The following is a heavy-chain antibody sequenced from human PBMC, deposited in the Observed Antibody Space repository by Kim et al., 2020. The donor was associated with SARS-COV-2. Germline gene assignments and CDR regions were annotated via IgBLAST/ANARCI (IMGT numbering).Heavy chain of an antibody. CDR3: ARGRGSSGYYYGGVDWYFAL. V-gene: IGHV4-61*02. D-gene: IGHD3-22*01. CDR2: IYTSGST. J-gene: IGHJ2*01. Sequence: SETLSLTCTVSGGSISSGSYYWTWIRQPAGKGLEWIGRIYTSGSTNYNPSLKSRVTISVDTSKNQFSLKLSSVTATDTAVYYCARGRGSSGYYYGGVDWYFALWGRGTLVTVSS. CDR1: GGSISSGSYY.